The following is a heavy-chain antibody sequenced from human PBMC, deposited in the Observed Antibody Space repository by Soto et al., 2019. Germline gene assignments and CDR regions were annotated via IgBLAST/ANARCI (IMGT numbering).Heavy chain of an antibody. V-gene: IGHV3-21*01. CDR1: GFTFSSYT. Sequence: GGSLGLCCAASGFTFSSYTMNWVRQATGKGLEWVSSISSSSSYIYYADSLKGRFTISRDNAKNSLYLQMKSLRAEDTAVYYCERGGPYGYYYGMDVWGQGTTVTVSS. J-gene: IGHJ6*02. CDR2: ISSSSSYI. D-gene: IGHD3-10*01. CDR3: ERGGPYGYYYGMDV.